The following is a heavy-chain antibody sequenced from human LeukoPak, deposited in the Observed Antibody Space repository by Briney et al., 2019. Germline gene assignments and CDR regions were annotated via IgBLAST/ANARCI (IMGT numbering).Heavy chain of an antibody. CDR2: INPNSGGT. CDR1: GYTFTGYY. D-gene: IGHD3-22*01. J-gene: IGHJ6*03. Sequence: GASVKVSCKAPGYTFTGYYMHWVRQAPGQGLEWMGWINPNSGGTNYAQKFQGRVTMTRDTSISTAYMELSRLRSDDTAVYYCARGAPVYDSSGYYLYYYYYYMDVWGKGTTVTVSS. CDR3: ARGAPVYDSSGYYLYYYYYYMDV. V-gene: IGHV1-2*02.